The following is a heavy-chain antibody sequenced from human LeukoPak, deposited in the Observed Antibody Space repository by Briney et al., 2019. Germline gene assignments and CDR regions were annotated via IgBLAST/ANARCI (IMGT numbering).Heavy chain of an antibody. CDR3: ARGWGYCSGGSCFSTH. D-gene: IGHD2-15*01. CDR1: GGSFSGYY. J-gene: IGHJ4*02. V-gene: IGHV4-34*01. Sequence: SETLSLTCAVYGGSFSGYYWSWIRQPPGKGLEWIGEINHSGSTSYNPSLKSRVTISVDTSKNQFSLKLSSVTAADTAVYYCARGWGYCSGGSCFSTHWGQGTLVTVST. CDR2: INHSGST.